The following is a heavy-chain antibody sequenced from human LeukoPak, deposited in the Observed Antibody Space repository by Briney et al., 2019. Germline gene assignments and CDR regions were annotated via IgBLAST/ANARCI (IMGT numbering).Heavy chain of an antibody. CDR3: ARGRLTGYSRVGYYYYYYMDV. CDR2: INHSGST. Sequence: SETLSLTCAVYGGSFSGYYWSWIRQPPGKGLGWIGEINHSGSTNYNPSLKSRVTISVDTSKNQFSLKLSSVTAADTAVYYCARGRLTGYSRVGYYYYYYMDVWGKGTTVTVSS. CDR1: GGSFSGYY. J-gene: IGHJ6*03. D-gene: IGHD3-9*01. V-gene: IGHV4-34*01.